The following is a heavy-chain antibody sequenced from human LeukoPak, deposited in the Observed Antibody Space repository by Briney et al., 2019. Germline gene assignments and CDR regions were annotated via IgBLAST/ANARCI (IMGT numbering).Heavy chain of an antibody. V-gene: IGHV3-66*01. CDR1: GFTVSSNY. D-gene: IGHD3-22*01. CDR2: IYSGGST. J-gene: IGHJ3*02. CDR3: ARDTYYYDSSGYRPDAFDI. Sequence: GGSLRLSCAASGFTVSSNYMSWVRQAPGKGLEWVSVIYSGGSTYYADSVKGRFTISRDNSKNTLYLQMNSLRAEDTAVYYCARDTYYYDSSGYRPDAFDIWGQGTMVTVSS.